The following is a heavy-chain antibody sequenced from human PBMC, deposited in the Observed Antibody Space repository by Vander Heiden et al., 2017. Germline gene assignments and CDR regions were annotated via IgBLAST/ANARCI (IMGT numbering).Heavy chain of an antibody. J-gene: IGHJ4*02. V-gene: IGHV3-23*01. CDR3: AKDASCGGDCYLYYFDY. CDR1: GFTFSSHA. Sequence: EVQLLESGGGLVQPGASLRLSCTVSGFTFSSHAMSWVRQAPGKGLEWVSTSSTGAVTTYYADSVKGRFSISRDDSKDTLYLQMNSLRAEDTAIYYCAKDASCGGDCYLYYFDYWGLGTLVTVSS. D-gene: IGHD2-21*02. CDR2: SSTGAVTT.